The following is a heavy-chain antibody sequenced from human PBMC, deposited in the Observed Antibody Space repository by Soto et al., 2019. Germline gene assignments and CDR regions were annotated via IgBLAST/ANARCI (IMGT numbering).Heavy chain of an antibody. CDR3: ANFYSGSYSTY. CDR2: INSDGSTT. J-gene: IGHJ4*02. D-gene: IGHD1-26*01. Sequence: PGGSLRLSCSASVFTLSNYWMHWFRQAPGKGLVWVSRINSDGSTTNYADSVKGRFTISRDNAKNTLYLEMNSLRAEDTAVYYCANFYSGSYSTYWGQGTLVTVSS. V-gene: IGHV3-74*01. CDR1: VFTLSNYW.